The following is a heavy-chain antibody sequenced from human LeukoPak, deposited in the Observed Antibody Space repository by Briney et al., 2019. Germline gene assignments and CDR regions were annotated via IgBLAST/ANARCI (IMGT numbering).Heavy chain of an antibody. CDR2: IYWDDDK. D-gene: IGHD6-19*01. J-gene: IGHJ4*02. CDR1: GFSLTTSGVG. V-gene: IGHV2-5*02. Sequence: KESGPTLLKPTQTLTLTCTFSGFSLTTSGVGVGWIRQPPGKALEWLALIYWDDDKRYSPSLKSRVTITKDTSKNQVVLTMTNMDPVDTATYYCSRTRRGQIGWTNDYWGQGTLVTVSS. CDR3: SRTRRGQIGWTNDY.